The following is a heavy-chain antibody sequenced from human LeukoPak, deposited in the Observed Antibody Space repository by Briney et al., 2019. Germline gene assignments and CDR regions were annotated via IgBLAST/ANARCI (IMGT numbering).Heavy chain of an antibody. CDR3: AKVHYGSGEIGY. D-gene: IGHD3-10*01. J-gene: IGHJ4*02. CDR1: GFTFSSYS. V-gene: IGHV3-30*02. CDR2: IRYDGSNK. Sequence: GGSLRLSCVASGFTFSSYSMNWVRQAPGEGLEWVAFIRYDGSNKYYADSVKGRFTISRDNSKNTLYLQMNSLRAEDTAVYYCAKVHYGSGEIGYWGQGTLVTVSS.